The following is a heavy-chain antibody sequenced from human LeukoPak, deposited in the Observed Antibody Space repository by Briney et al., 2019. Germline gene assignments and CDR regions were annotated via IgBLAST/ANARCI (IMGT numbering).Heavy chain of an antibody. D-gene: IGHD6-19*01. CDR1: GFTFSSYV. J-gene: IGHJ5*02. CDR2: ISGNGGST. CDR3: AKRAVAGFNWFDP. Sequence: GGSLRLSCAASGFTFSSYVMSWVRQAPGKGLEWVSTISGNGGSTYYADSVKGRFTISRDNSKNTLYLQMNSLRAEDTAVYYCAKRAVAGFNWFDPWGQGTLVTVSS. V-gene: IGHV3-23*01.